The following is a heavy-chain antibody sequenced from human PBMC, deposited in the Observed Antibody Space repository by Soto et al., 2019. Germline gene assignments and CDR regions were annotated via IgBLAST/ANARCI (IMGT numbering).Heavy chain of an antibody. CDR2: ISGSGGST. J-gene: IGHJ4*02. Sequence: QAPGKGLEWVSAISGSGGSTYYADSVKGRFTISRDNSKNTLYLQMNSLRAEDTAVYYCAKETFWSGFDYWGQGTLVTVSS. CDR3: AKETFWSGFDY. V-gene: IGHV3-23*01. D-gene: IGHD3-3*01.